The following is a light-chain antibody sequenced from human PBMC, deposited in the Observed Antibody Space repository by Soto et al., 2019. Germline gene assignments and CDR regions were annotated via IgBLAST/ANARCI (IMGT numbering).Light chain of an antibody. CDR3: QHYNNLPLP. CDR2: GAS. CDR1: QSISSN. Sequence: EIVMTQSPGTLSLSPGERATLSCRASQSISSNLAWYQQKPGQSPRLLIFGASTRAPGIPDRFSGSGSGTEFTLAISGLQSEDFAVYYCQHYNNLPLPFGGGTEVEIK. V-gene: IGKV3-15*01. J-gene: IGKJ4*01.